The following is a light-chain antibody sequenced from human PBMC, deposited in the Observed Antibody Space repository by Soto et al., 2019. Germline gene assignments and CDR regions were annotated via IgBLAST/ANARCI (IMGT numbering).Light chain of an antibody. CDR2: ATS. CDR1: QGIAPY. J-gene: IGKJ4*01. V-gene: IGKV1-27*01. Sequence: DVQMTQSPSSLSAFVGDRVTVTCRASQGIAPYLAWFQQKPGKVPKLLIYATSTLQSGVPSRFSGSGSGTDFTLTTNSLQPEDVGTYYCKKYNSAPLTFGEGPRWRSN. CDR3: KKYNSAPLT.